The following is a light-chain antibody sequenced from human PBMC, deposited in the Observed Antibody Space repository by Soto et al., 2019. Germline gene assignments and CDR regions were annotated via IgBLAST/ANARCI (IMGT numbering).Light chain of an antibody. V-gene: IGLV2-14*01. Sequence: QSALTQPASVSGSPGQSITISCTGTSRDVGGYKYVSWYQQHPGNAPKLMIYEVSNRPSGVSNRFSGSKSGNTASLTISGLQAEDEADYYCSSYTSSSPHVVFGGGTKLTVL. J-gene: IGLJ2*01. CDR2: EVS. CDR1: SRDVGGYKY. CDR3: SSYTSSSPHVV.